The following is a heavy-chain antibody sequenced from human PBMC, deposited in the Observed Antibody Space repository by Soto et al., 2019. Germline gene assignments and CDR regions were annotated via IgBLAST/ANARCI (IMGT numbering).Heavy chain of an antibody. CDR3: ARDQTPLDYGDYLSYYYCYVMDV. CDR2: IYYSGST. D-gene: IGHD4-17*01. V-gene: IGHV4-31*03. J-gene: IGHJ6*02. CDR1: GGSISSGGYY. Sequence: SETLSLTCTVSGGSISSGGYYWSWIRQHPGKGLEWIGYIYYSGSTYYNPSLKSRVTISVDTSKNQFSLKLSSVTAADTAVYYCARDQTPLDYGDYLSYYYCYVMDVWTQGTTVTVS.